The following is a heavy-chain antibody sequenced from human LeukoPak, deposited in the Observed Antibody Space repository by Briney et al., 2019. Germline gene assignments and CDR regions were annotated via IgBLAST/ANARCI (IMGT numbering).Heavy chain of an antibody. V-gene: IGHV6-1*01. CDR1: GDSVSGKSVA. CDR3: ARGDGPIHGRYYFDY. CDR2: TFFRSKWSS. J-gene: IGHJ4*02. D-gene: IGHD3-10*01. Sequence: SQTLSLTCAISGDSVSGKSVAWNWIRQSPSRGLEWLGRTFFRSKWSSEYATSMKGRITINPDTSKNQFSLQLISVTPEDTAVYYCARGDGPIHGRYYFDYWGQGTLITVSS.